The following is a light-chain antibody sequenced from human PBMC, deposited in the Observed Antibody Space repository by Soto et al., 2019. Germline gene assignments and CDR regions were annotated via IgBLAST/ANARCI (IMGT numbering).Light chain of an antibody. Sequence: EIVLTQSPGTLSLSPGERATLSCRASQSVSSSFLAWYQQKPGQAPRLLIYGASSRATGIPDRFSGRGSGTDFTLTISRLEPEDIAVYYCQQYDNSPWTFGQGTKVEIK. CDR2: GAS. CDR1: QSVSSSF. V-gene: IGKV3-20*01. CDR3: QQYDNSPWT. J-gene: IGKJ1*01.